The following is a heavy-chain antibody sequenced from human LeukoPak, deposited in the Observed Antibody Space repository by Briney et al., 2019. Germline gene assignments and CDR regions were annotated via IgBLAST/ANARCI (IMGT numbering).Heavy chain of an antibody. V-gene: IGHV1-18*01. D-gene: IGHD6-19*01. Sequence: ASVKVPCKASGGTFSSYAISWVRQAPGQGLEWMGWISAYNGNTNYAQKLQGRVTITRDTSASTAYMELSSLRSEDTAVYYCARYSSGTAEYFQHWGQGTLVTVSS. CDR3: ARYSSGTAEYFQH. CDR1: GGTFSSYA. J-gene: IGHJ1*01. CDR2: ISAYNGNT.